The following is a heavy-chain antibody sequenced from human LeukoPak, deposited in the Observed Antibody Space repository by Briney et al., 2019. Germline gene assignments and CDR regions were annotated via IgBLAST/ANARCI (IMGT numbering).Heavy chain of an antibody. CDR1: GGSISSYY. V-gene: IGHV4-4*07. CDR2: IYTSGST. J-gene: IGHJ2*01. D-gene: IGHD2-2*02. CDR3: ARDRPRRPAAIPNWYFDP. Sequence: SETLSLTCTVSGGSISSYYWSWIRQPAGKRLEWIGRIYTSGSTNYNPSLKSRVTMSVDTSKNQFSLKLSSVTAADTAVYYCARDRPRRPAAIPNWYFDPWGRGNLVTVSS.